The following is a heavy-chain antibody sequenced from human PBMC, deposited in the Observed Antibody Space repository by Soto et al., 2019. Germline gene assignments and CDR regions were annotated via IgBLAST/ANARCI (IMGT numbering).Heavy chain of an antibody. CDR3: ARLPKGSVVTG. Sequence: GESLKISCVGPGFSFRDHSMNWVRQPPGKGLQWISYISSSSENIYYADSVKGRFTVSRDNAKNTLFLQMNSLRDDDSAIYYCARLPKGSVVTGWGQGSLVTVSS. CDR2: ISSSSENI. D-gene: IGHD2-21*02. V-gene: IGHV3-48*02. J-gene: IGHJ4*01. CDR1: GFSFRDHS.